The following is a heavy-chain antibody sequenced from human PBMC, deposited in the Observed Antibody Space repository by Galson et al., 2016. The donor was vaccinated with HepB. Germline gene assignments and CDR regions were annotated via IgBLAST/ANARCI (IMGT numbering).Heavy chain of an antibody. CDR3: ARYNELRFDY. CDR1: GYTFTKYG. V-gene: IGHV1-18*01. J-gene: IGHJ4*01. D-gene: IGHD1-14*01. CDR2: ISVYKTNT. Sequence: SVKVSCKASGYTFTKYGITWVRQAPGQGLEWMGWISVYKTNTNDAQKFQGRVTMTIDTSTNTAYMELRSLRSDDTAVYFCARYNELRFDYWGQGTLVTVSS.